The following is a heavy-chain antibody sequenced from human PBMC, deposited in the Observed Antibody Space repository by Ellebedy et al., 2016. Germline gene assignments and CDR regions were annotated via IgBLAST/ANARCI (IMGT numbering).Heavy chain of an antibody. Sequence: GGSLRLXXAASGLTFSLDGMSWVRQAPGKGLEWVSGISASGYDTYYADSVRGRFTISRDNSKHTLYLQMNSLRVDDTALYYCAKHRSGSSSSGYGSDYWGQGTLVTVSS. CDR3: AKHRSGSSSSGYGSDY. CDR1: GLTFSLDG. D-gene: IGHD6-6*01. CDR2: ISASGYDT. V-gene: IGHV3-23*01. J-gene: IGHJ4*02.